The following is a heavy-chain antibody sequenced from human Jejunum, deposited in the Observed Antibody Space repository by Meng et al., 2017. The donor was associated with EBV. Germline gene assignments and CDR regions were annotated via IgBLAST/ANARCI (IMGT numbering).Heavy chain of an antibody. V-gene: IGHV4-59*01. CDR1: GGSISGYY. J-gene: IGHJ5*02. Sequence: QVQLQESGPGVVKPWETLSLTCTVSGGSISGYYWNWIRQSPGKGLEWIGYIYYSGSTNYNPSLKNRVTISVDTSKNQFSLKLSSVTAADTAMYYCASHSGSSSWWFDPWGQGTLVTVSS. CDR3: ASHSGSSSWWFDP. D-gene: IGHD6-6*01. CDR2: IYYSGST.